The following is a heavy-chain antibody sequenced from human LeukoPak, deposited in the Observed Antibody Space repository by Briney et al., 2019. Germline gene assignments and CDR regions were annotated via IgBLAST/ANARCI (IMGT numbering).Heavy chain of an antibody. CDR1: GGSISSYY. Sequence: SETLSLTCTVSGGSISSYYWSWIRQPAGKGLEWIGRIYTNGSTNYSPSLKSRVTMSVDTSRNQFSLKLSSVTAADTAVYYCARTDYYYDGSGYYDYWGQGTLVTVSS. CDR3: ARTDYYYDGSGYYDY. CDR2: IYTNGST. D-gene: IGHD3-22*01. J-gene: IGHJ4*02. V-gene: IGHV4-4*07.